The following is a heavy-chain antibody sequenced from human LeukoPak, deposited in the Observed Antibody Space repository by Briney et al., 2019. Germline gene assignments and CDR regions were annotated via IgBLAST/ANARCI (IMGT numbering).Heavy chain of an antibody. J-gene: IGHJ4*02. CDR1: GFTFSSYA. CDR2: ISGSGGST. CDR3: AKGRGHVLRYFDWLLDY. D-gene: IGHD3-9*01. Sequence: PGGSLRLSCAASGFTFSSYAMSWARQAPGKGLEWVSAISGSGGSTYYADSVKGRFTISRDNSKNTLYLQMNGLRAEDTAVYYCAKGRGHVLRYFDWLLDYWGQGTLVTVSS. V-gene: IGHV3-23*01.